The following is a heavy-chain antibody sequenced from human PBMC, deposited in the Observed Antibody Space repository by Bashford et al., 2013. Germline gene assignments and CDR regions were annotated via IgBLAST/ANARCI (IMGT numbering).Heavy chain of an antibody. CDR3: ARVGAYTISGAFDI. CDR2: INWNGGST. V-gene: IGHV3-20*01. Sequence: GGPVRLSCAASGFTFDDYGMSWVRQAPGKGLEWVSGINWNGGSTGYADSVKGRFTISRDNAKNSLYLQMNSLRAEDTALYHCARVGAYTISGAFDIWGQGTMVTVSS. D-gene: IGHD1-26*01. J-gene: IGHJ3*02. CDR1: GFTFDDYG.